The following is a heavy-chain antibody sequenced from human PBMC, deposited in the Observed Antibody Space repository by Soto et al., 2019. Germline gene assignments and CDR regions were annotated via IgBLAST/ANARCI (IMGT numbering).Heavy chain of an antibody. CDR1: GGTFSSYT. CDR2: IIPILGIA. J-gene: IGHJ3*02. V-gene: IGHV1-69*02. D-gene: IGHD6-19*01. CDR3: ARRQKLRGWYEDAFDI. Sequence: ASVKVSCKASGGTFSSYTISWVRQAPGQGLEWMGRIIPILGIANYAQKFQGRVTITADKSTSTAYMELSSLRSEDTAVYYCARRQKLRGWYEDAFDIWGQGTMVTVSS.